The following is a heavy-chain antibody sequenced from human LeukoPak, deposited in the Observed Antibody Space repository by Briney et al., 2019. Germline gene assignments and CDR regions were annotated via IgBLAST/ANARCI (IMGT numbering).Heavy chain of an antibody. V-gene: IGHV1-8*01. CDR3: ARVGIAAAGMTIDY. J-gene: IGHJ4*02. Sequence: GGLVKVSCKTSGYTFTRYGISWVRQATGQRLEWMGWMNPNSGNTGYAQKFQGRVTMTRNTSISTAYMELSSLRSEDTAVYYCARVGIAAAGMTIDYWGQGTLVTVSS. CDR2: MNPNSGNT. CDR1: GYTFTRYG. D-gene: IGHD6-13*01.